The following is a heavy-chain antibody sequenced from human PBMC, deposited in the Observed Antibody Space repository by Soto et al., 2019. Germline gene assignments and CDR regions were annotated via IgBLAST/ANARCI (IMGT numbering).Heavy chain of an antibody. CDR2: IDPSDSYT. CDR3: ARPGAEIYYYYGMDV. D-gene: IGHD7-27*01. J-gene: IGHJ6*02. CDR1: GYSFTSYW. V-gene: IGHV5-10-1*01. Sequence: TGESLKISCKGSGYSFTSYWISWVRQMPGKGLEWMGRIDPSDSYTNYSPSFQGHVTISADKSISTAYLQWSSLKASGTAMYYCARPGAEIYYYYGMDVWGQGTTVTVSS.